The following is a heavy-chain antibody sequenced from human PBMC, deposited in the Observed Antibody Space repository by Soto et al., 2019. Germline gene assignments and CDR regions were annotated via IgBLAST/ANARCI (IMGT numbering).Heavy chain of an antibody. D-gene: IGHD4-17*01. Sequence: PSWKVSCKASGGTFSTYAISWFQQPPGQGLEWMGGIIPIFGTANYAQKFQGRVTITADESTSTAYMELSSLRSEDTAVYYCARQTTVTNNYYYYGMDVWGQGTTVTVSS. CDR2: IIPIFGTA. J-gene: IGHJ6*02. V-gene: IGHV1-69*01. CDR3: ARQTTVTNNYYYYGMDV. CDR1: GGTFSTYA.